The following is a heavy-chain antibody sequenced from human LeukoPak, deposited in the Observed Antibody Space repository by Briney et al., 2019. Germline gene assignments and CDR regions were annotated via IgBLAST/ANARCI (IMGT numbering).Heavy chain of an antibody. CDR1: GGSISSGDYY. CDR2: IYYSGST. V-gene: IGHV4-30-4*08. D-gene: IGHD2-2*01. CDR3: ARLRVPAYAFDI. Sequence: TLSLTCTVSGGSISSGDYYWSWIRQPPGKGLEWIGYIYYSGSTYYNPSLKSRVTISVDTSKNQFSLKLSSVTAADTAVYYCARLRVPAYAFDIWGQGTMVTISS. J-gene: IGHJ3*02.